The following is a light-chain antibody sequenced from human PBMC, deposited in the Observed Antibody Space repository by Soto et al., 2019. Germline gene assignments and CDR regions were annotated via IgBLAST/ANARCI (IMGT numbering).Light chain of an antibody. J-gene: IGKJ1*01. CDR1: QSLVYRNGYNY. CDR2: LGS. Sequence: DIVMTQSPLSLPVTPGEPASISCRSSQSLVYRNGYNYLDWYLQKPGQSPQLLIYLGSNRASGVPDRFSGSGSGTDFTLTISRVEAEDVGVYYCMQALQTPRTFGQGTKVEIK. CDR3: MQALQTPRT. V-gene: IGKV2-28*01.